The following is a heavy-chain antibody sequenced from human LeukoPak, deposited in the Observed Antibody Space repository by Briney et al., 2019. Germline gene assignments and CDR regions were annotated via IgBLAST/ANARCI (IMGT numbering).Heavy chain of an antibody. Sequence: GGSLRLSCAASGFTFSSYAMSWVRQAPGKGLEWVSAISGSGGSTYYADSVKGRFTISRDNSKNTLYLQMNSLRAEDTAVYYCAKDLRQGSSSYLWHWGQGTLVTVSS. CDR1: GFTFSSYA. CDR2: ISGSGGST. CDR3: AKDLRQGSSSYLWH. J-gene: IGHJ1*01. V-gene: IGHV3-23*01. D-gene: IGHD6-13*01.